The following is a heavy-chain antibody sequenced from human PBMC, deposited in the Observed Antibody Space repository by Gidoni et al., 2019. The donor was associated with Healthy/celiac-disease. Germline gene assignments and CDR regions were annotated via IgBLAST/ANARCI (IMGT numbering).Heavy chain of an antibody. CDR3: ARDSHRPTDDAFDI. CDR2: IYYSGST. V-gene: IGHV4-59*01. CDR1: GGSISSYY. J-gene: IGHJ3*02. Sequence: QVQLQESGPGLVTPSETLSLTCTVSGGSISSYYWSWIRQPPGKGLEWIGYIYYSGSTNYNPSLKSRVTISVDTSKNQFSLKLSSVTAADTAVYYCARDSHRPTDDAFDIWGQGTMVTVSS.